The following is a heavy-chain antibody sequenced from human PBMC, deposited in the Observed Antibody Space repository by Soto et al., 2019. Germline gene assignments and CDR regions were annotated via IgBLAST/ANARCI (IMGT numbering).Heavy chain of an antibody. CDR2: INPSGGST. V-gene: IGHV1-46*03. D-gene: IGHD1-26*01. J-gene: IGHJ6*03. CDR3: ARAGGREAYYYYYYMDV. CDR1: GYTFTSYY. Sequence: ASVKVSCKASGYTFTSYYMHWVRQAPGQGLEWMGIINPSGGSTSYAQKFQGRVTMTRDTSTSTVYMELSSLRSEDTAVYYCARAGGREAYYYYYYMDVWGKGTTVTVSS.